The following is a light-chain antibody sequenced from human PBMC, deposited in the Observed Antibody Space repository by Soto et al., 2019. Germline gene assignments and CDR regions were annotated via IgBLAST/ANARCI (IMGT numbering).Light chain of an antibody. CDR3: QQFSSYPLT. V-gene: IGKV3-15*01. Sequence: EIVMTQSPATLSVSPGERATLSCRASRGVSSNLAWYQQKPGQAPRLLIYGASTRATGIPDRFSGGGSGTDFTLTISRLEPEDFAVYYCQQFSSYPLTFGGGTKVDIK. CDR2: GAS. CDR1: RGVSSN. J-gene: IGKJ4*01.